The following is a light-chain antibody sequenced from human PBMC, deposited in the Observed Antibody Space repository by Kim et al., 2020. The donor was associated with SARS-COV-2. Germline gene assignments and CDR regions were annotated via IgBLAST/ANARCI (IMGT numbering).Light chain of an antibody. CDR2: SNN. J-gene: IGLJ2*01. Sequence: QSVLTQPPSASGTPGQRVTISCSGTSSNIGTNTVNWYQHLPGTAPKFLIHSNNQRPSGVPDRFSGSKSGTSASLAISGLQSEDEADYYCAAWDDNLNGWVFGGGTKVTVL. CDR1: SSNIGTNT. V-gene: IGLV1-44*01. CDR3: AAWDDNLNGWV.